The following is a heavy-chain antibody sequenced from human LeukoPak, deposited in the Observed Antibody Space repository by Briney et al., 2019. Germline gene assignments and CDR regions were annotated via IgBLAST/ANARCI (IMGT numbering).Heavy chain of an antibody. CDR2: ISYDGSNK. Sequence: GRSLRLPCAASGFTFSSYGMHGVRQAPGKGLEGVAVISYDGSNKYYADSVKGRFTISRDNSKNTLYLQMNSLRAEDTAVYYCAKKDLALDYWGQGNLSPSP. CDR1: GFTFSSYG. J-gene: IGHJ4*02. V-gene: IGHV3-30*18. CDR3: AKKDLALDY.